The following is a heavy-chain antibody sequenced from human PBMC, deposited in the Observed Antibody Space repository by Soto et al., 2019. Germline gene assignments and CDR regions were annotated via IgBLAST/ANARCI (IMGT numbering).Heavy chain of an antibody. CDR2: IYPSGDT. CDR1: GGSFSVYY. V-gene: IGHV4-34*01. Sequence: SETLSLTCCVYGGSFSVYYWIWFRQPPGKGLEWIGEIYPSGDTKYNPSLGSRVTIFVDASKNQFSLRLSSVTAADTAVYYCARHRTGSRGVDLWGQGILVTVSS. D-gene: IGHD1-1*01. J-gene: IGHJ5*02. CDR3: ARHRTGSRGVDL.